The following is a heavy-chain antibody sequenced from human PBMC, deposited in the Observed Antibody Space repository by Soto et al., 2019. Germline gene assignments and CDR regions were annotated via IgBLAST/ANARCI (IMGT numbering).Heavy chain of an antibody. CDR2: INPKSGGT. V-gene: IGHV1-2*04. Sequence: ASVKVSCKASGYSFTDYHIHWVRQAPGQGLEWLGRINPKSGGTSTAQKFQGWVTMTTDTSFSTASMELTRLTSDDPAIYYCARGDSTDCSNGVCSFFYNHDMDVWGQGTTVTVSS. CDR3: ARGDSTDCSNGVCSFFYNHDMDV. CDR1: GYSFTDYH. J-gene: IGHJ6*02. D-gene: IGHD2-8*01.